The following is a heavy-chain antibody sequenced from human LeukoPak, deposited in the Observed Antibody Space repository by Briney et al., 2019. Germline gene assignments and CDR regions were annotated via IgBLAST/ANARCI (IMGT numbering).Heavy chain of an antibody. J-gene: IGHJ4*02. CDR1: GFTFSSYA. V-gene: IGHV3-23*01. CDR2: ISGSGGST. D-gene: IGHD5-18*01. CDR3: AKGTRGYSYGYYFDY. Sequence: GGSLRLSCAASGFTFSSYAMSWVRQAPGKGLKWVSAISGSGGSTYYADSVKGRFTISRDNSKNTLYLQMNSLRAEDTAVYYCAKGTRGYSYGYYFDYWGQGTLVTVSS.